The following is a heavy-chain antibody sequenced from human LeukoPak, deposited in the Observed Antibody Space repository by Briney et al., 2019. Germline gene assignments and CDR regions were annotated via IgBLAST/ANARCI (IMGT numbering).Heavy chain of an antibody. D-gene: IGHD2-2*01. CDR1: GFTFSSYA. Sequence: GGSLRLSCAASGFTFSSYAIHWVRQAPGKGLECVALIRSDGSNKFYPDSVKGRFTISRDYSKNTVHLQMNNLRAEDTAVYYCARDRTSTHYIDYRGRGTLVTVSS. J-gene: IGHJ4*02. CDR3: ARDRTSTHYIDY. CDR2: IRSDGSNK. V-gene: IGHV3-30*02.